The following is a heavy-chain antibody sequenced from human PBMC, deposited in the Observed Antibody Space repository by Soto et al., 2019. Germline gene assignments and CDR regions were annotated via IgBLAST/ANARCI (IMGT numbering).Heavy chain of an antibody. V-gene: IGHV3-30*18. J-gene: IGHJ4*02. CDR3: AKEKGELAALFDY. CDR2: ISYDGSNK. Sequence: GGSLRLSCAASGFTFSSYGMHWVRQAPGKGLEWVAVISYDGSNKYYADSVKGRFTISRDNSKNTLYLQMNSLRAEDTAVYYCAKEKGELAALFDYWGQGTLVTVSS. D-gene: IGHD1-26*01. CDR1: GFTFSSYG.